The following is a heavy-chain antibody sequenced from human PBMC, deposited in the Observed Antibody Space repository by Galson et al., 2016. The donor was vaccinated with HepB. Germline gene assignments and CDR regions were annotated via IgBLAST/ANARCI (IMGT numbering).Heavy chain of an antibody. D-gene: IGHD3-22*01. CDR1: EFTFSSYA. J-gene: IGHJ6*02. CDR2: ISGSGGST. CDR3: AKMPPLDLGMGDSSGYPHYGMDV. V-gene: IGHV3-23*01. Sequence: SLRLSCAASEFTFSSYAMSWVRQAPGKGLEWVSAISGSGGSTYCADSVKGRFTLPRDNSKNTLYLQMTSLRAEDTAVYYCAKMPPLDLGMGDSSGYPHYGMDVWGQGTTVTVSS.